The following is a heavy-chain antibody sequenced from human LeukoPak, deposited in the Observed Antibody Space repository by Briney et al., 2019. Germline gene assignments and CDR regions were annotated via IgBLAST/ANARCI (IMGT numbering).Heavy chain of an antibody. D-gene: IGHD3-10*01. CDR2: IYHSRST. V-gene: IGHV4-61*01. CDR3: ARDGGMLRGLIDS. J-gene: IGHJ4*02. Sequence: SETLSLTCTVSGGSVSSDSYYWSWIRQPPGKGLEWIGYIYHSRSTNHIPSLKGRLTISVDTSKNQFLLKLRSVTAADTAVYYCARDGGMLRGLIDSWGQGALVTVSS. CDR1: GGSVSSDSYY.